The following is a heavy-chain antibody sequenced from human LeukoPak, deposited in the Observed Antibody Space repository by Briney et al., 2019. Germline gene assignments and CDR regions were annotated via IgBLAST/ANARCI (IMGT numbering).Heavy chain of an antibody. V-gene: IGHV1-2*02. CDR3: ARGGSITMIVVVYSWFDP. Sequence: ASVKVSCKASGYTFTGYYIHWVRQAPGQGLEWMGWINPNNGGTKYAQKFQGRVTMTRDTSISTAYMELSRLRSDDTAVYYCARGGSITMIVVVYSWFDPWGQGTLVTVSS. CDR2: INPNNGGT. D-gene: IGHD3-22*01. CDR1: GYTFTGYY. J-gene: IGHJ5*02.